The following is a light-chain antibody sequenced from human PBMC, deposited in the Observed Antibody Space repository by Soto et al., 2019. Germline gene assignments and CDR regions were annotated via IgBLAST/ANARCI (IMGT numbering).Light chain of an antibody. CDR2: DVN. CDR3: SSYTSSSTLRA. V-gene: IGLV2-14*04. Sequence: NSSDVGGYNYVSWYQQHPGKAPKLMIYDVNNRPSGVSNRFSGSKSGNTASLTISGLQAEDEADYSCSSYTSSSTLRAVGPVTKVTVL. CDR1: SSDVGGYNY. J-gene: IGLJ1*01.